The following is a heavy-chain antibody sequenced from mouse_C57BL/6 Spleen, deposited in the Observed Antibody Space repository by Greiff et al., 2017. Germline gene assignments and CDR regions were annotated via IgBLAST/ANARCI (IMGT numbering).Heavy chain of an antibody. J-gene: IGHJ4*01. CDR1: GYTFTGYW. D-gene: IGHD1-1*01. CDR2: ILPGSGST. V-gene: IGHV1-9*01. Sequence: VQLVESGAELMKPGASVKLSCKATGYTFTGYWLEWVKQRPGHGLGWIGEILPGSGSTNYKEKFKGKATFTADTSSNTAYMQLSSLTTEDAAIYYCARGVDHKPAMDYWGQGTSVTVSS. CDR3: ARGVDHKPAMDY.